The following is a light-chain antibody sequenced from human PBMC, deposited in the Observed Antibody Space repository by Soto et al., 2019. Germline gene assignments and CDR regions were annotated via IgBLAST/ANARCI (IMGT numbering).Light chain of an antibody. CDR1: SGHSSYA. CDR2: LNSDGSH. Sequence: QAVVTQSPSASASLGASVQLTCTLSSGHSSYAIAWHQQQPEKGPRYLMKLNSDGSHSKGDGIPDRFSGSSSGAERYLTISSLQSEDEADYYCQTWDTGIRVFGGGTQLTVL. V-gene: IGLV4-69*01. CDR3: QTWDTGIRV. J-gene: IGLJ3*02.